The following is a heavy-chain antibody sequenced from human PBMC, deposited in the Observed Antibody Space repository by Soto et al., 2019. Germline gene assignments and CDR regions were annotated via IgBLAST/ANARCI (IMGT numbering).Heavy chain of an antibody. Sequence: GESLKISCKGSGYSFAGYWITWVRQKPGKGLDWMGRIDPSDSQTYYSPSFRGHVTISVTKSITTVFLQWSSLRASDTAMYYCARQIYDSDTGPNFQYYFDSWGQGTPVTVSS. V-gene: IGHV5-10-1*01. J-gene: IGHJ4*02. D-gene: IGHD3-22*01. CDR1: GYSFAGYW. CDR2: IDPSDSQT. CDR3: ARQIYDSDTGPNFQYYFDS.